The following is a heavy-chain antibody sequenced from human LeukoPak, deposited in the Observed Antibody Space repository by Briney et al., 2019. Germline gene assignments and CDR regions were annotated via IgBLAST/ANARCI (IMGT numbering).Heavy chain of an antibody. Sequence: SETLSLTCTVSGGSISSYYWSWIRQPPGKGLEWIGYIYYSGSTNYNPSLKSRVTISVDTSKNQFSLKLSSVTAADTAVYYCARSVPGYSYGIDYWGQGTLVTVSS. J-gene: IGHJ4*02. CDR1: GGSISSYY. V-gene: IGHV4-59*08. CDR2: IYYSGST. D-gene: IGHD5-18*01. CDR3: ARSVPGYSYGIDY.